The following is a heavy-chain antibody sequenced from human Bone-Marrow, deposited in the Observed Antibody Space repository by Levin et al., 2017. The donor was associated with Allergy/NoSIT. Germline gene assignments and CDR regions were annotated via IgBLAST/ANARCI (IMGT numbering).Heavy chain of an antibody. Sequence: GESLKISCAVSGFRFSDFGMHWVRQAPGKGLEWLAFIYFDGNNPFYADSVKGRFTISRDNSKNTLYVQMHSLRAEDTAIYYCARDGDEQHLDYWGQGTLVTVSS. J-gene: IGHJ4*02. CDR3: ARDGDEQHLDY. CDR2: IYFDGNNP. D-gene: IGHD1/OR15-1a*01. V-gene: IGHV3-33*01. CDR1: GFRFSDFG.